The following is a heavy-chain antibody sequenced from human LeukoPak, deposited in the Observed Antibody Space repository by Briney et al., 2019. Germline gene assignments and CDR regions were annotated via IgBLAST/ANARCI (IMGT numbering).Heavy chain of an antibody. CDR1: GFTFSSYG. CDR2: MSGTGRSA. Sequence: GGSLRLSCAASGFTFSSYGMTWVRQAPGKGLEWVSAMSGTGRSAYYADSVKGRFTISRDNAKNSLYLQMNSLRAEDTAVYYCAELGITMIGGVWGKGTTVTISS. V-gene: IGHV3-23*01. D-gene: IGHD3-10*02. CDR3: AELGITMIGGV. J-gene: IGHJ6*04.